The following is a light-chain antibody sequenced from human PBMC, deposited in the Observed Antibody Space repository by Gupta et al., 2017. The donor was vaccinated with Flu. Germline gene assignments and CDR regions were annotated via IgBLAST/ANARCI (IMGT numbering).Light chain of an antibody. CDR3: SSFTSDNTRV. J-gene: IGLJ1*01. V-gene: IGLV2-14*01. CDR2: EVS. CDR1: SSDVGGYNY. Sequence: QSALTPPASVSGSPGPSITISCTGTSSDVGGYNYVSWYQQHPGKAPKLMIYEVSNRPSGVANRFSGSKSGNTASLTISGLQAEDEADYYCSSFTSDNTRVFGTGTKVTVL.